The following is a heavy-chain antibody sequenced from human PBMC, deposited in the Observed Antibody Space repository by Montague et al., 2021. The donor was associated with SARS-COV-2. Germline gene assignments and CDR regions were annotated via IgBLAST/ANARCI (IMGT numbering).Heavy chain of an antibody. CDR1: GGSFSVHY. J-gene: IGHJ2*01. Sequence: TLSLTCAVYGGSFSVHYWTWIRQHPGKGLEWIAYIYYTGSTYYNPSLQSRLRTSLDSSKNQFSLTLTSVTAADTAIYYCARNRGWGSRGAGYIDLWGRGTLVTVSS. V-gene: IGHV4-31*11. D-gene: IGHD7-27*01. CDR2: IYYTGST. CDR3: ARNRGWGSRGAGYIDL.